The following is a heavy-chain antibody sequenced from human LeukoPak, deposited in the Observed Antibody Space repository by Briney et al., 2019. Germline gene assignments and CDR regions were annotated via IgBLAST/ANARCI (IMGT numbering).Heavy chain of an antibody. Sequence: GGSLRLSCAASGFTFDDYAMHWVRQAPGKGLEWASGISWSSGSIGYADSVKGRFTISRDNAKNSLYLQMNSLRAEDTALYYCAKEDYYYMDVWGKGTTVTVSS. CDR2: ISWSSGSI. J-gene: IGHJ6*03. CDR3: AKEDYYYMDV. V-gene: IGHV3-9*01. CDR1: GFTFDDYA.